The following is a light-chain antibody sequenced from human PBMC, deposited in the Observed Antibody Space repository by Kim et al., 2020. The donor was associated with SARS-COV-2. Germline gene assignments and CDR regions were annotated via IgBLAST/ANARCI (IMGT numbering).Light chain of an antibody. J-gene: IGKJ4*01. CDR1: QSVGTC. Sequence: LSPGERATLSCRVSQSVGTCLAWYQQKPGQAPRLLIYDASNRATGTPARFSGSGSGTDFTLTISSLEPEDFALYYCEQRSSWPLTFGGGTKVDIK. V-gene: IGKV3-11*01. CDR2: DAS. CDR3: EQRSSWPLT.